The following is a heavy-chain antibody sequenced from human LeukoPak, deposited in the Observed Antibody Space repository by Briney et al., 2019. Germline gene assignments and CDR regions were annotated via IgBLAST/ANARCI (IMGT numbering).Heavy chain of an antibody. CDR3: AGDSRGAFDY. V-gene: IGHV3-7*01. CDR2: IKQDGSER. D-gene: IGHD3-10*01. J-gene: IGHJ4*02. Sequence: PGGSLRLSCAASGFTLSSYWMSWVRQAPGKGLEWVANIKQDGSERYYVDSVKGRFTISRDNAKNSLYLQMNSLRAEDTAVYYCAGDSRGAFDYWGQGTLVTVSS. CDR1: GFTLSSYW.